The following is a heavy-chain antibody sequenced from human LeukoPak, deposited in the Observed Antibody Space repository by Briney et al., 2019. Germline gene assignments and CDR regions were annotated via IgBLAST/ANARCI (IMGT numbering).Heavy chain of an antibody. D-gene: IGHD5-24*01. Sequence: ASVKVSCKASGYTFTSYAMNWVRQAPGQGLEWMGWINTNTGNPTYAQGFTGRFVFSLDTSVSTAYLQISSLKAEETAVYYSARRFSRDGYEVHFDYWGQGTLVTVSS. CDR3: ARRFSRDGYEVHFDY. CDR2: INTNTGNP. V-gene: IGHV7-4-1*02. CDR1: GYTFTSYA. J-gene: IGHJ4*02.